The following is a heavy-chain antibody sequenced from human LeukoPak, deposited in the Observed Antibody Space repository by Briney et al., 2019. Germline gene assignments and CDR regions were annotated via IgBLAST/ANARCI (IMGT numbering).Heavy chain of an antibody. CDR3: ATSLATSNWGTGDV. J-gene: IGHJ6*02. Sequence: GASVKVSCKVSGYTLTELSMHWVRQAPGKGLEWMGGFDPEDGETIYARKFQGRVTMTEDTSTDTAYMELSSLRSEDTAVYYCATSLATSNWGTGDVWGQGTTVTVSS. V-gene: IGHV1-24*01. D-gene: IGHD7-27*01. CDR1: GYTLTELS. CDR2: FDPEDGET.